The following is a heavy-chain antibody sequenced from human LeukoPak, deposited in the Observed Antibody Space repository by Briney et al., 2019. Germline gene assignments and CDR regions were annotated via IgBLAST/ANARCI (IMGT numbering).Heavy chain of an antibody. Sequence: SETLSLTCTVSGGSMRNSYGSWIRGPAGKGLEWVGRLFTTGSTNYHPTLKSRVTKSIDTSKNQCSLKLSSVTAADTAVYYCTRDQGDYGSGSYYTPLDYWGQGTLVTVYS. V-gene: IGHV4-4*07. D-gene: IGHD3-10*01. CDR3: TRDQGDYGSGSYYTPLDY. CDR2: LFTTGST. J-gene: IGHJ4*02. CDR1: GGSMRNSY.